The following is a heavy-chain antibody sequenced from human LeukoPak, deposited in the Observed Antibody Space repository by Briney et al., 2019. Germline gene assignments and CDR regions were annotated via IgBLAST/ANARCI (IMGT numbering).Heavy chain of an antibody. CDR1: GFTFSDYA. CDR2: ISASGAGT. V-gene: IGHV3-23*01. Sequence: PGGSLRLSCVASGFTFSDYAMNWVRQAPGKGPEWVSGISASGAGTYYADSVKGRFTISRDNSKNTLYLQMNSLRAEDTAVYYCAKSTNYYDSSGYYICPDYWGQGTLVTVSS. D-gene: IGHD3-22*01. J-gene: IGHJ4*02. CDR3: AKSTNYYDSSGYYICPDY.